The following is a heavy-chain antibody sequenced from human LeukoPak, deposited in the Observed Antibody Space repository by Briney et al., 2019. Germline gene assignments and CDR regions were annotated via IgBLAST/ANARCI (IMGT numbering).Heavy chain of an antibody. Sequence: GASVKVSCKASTYIFTSYYIHWVRQAPGQGLEWMGLINPTDDSTSYAQKFQGRVTMTRNTSISTAYMELSSLRSEDTAVYYCARAMAMVRGVIGPYYFDYWGQGTLVTVSS. D-gene: IGHD3-10*01. J-gene: IGHJ4*02. CDR3: ARAMAMVRGVIGPYYFDY. V-gene: IGHV1-46*01. CDR1: TYIFTSYY. CDR2: INPTDDST.